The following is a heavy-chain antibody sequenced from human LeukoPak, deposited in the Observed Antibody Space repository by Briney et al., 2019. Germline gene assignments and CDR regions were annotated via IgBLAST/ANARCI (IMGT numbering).Heavy chain of an antibody. D-gene: IGHD2-15*01. CDR2: INPAGSET. CDR3: ARFGYVAAVDV. CDR1: GFSFSAYW. Sequence: GGSLRLSCAASGFSFSAYWMTWVRQAPGTGLEWEANINPAGSETYYVDPVKGRFSISRDNAKNLVYLQMNSLRAEDTAVHHCARFGYVAAVDVWGQGTPVTVSS. V-gene: IGHV3-7*01. J-gene: IGHJ4*02.